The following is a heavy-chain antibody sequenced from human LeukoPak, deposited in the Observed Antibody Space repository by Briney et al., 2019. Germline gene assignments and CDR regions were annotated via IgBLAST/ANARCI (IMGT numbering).Heavy chain of an antibody. Sequence: ASVKVSCKASGYTFTGYYMHWVRQAPGQGLEWMGRINPNSGGTSYAQKFQGRVTMTRDTSISTAYMELSRLRSDDTAVYYCARSDRSSRFDYWGQGTLVTVSS. J-gene: IGHJ4*02. CDR3: ARSDRSSRFDY. V-gene: IGHV1-2*06. CDR2: INPNSGGT. CDR1: GYTFTGYY. D-gene: IGHD6-13*01.